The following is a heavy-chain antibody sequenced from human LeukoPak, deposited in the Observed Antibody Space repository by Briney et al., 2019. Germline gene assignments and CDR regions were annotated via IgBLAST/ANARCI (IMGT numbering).Heavy chain of an antibody. Sequence: GGSLRLSCAPSGFTFSDYSMNWVRQAPGKGLEWVASISTVSTYTFYADSVKGRFTISRDNVRNSLYLQMSSLGAEDTAVYYCARDGSGFYLYNYMDVWGKGTTATVSS. D-gene: IGHD6-25*01. V-gene: IGHV3-21*01. CDR2: ISTVSTYT. CDR3: ARDGSGFYLYNYMDV. J-gene: IGHJ6*03. CDR1: GFTFSDYS.